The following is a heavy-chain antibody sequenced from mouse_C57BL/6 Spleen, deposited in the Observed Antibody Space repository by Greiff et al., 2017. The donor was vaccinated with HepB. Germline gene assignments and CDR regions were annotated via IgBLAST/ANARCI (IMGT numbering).Heavy chain of an antibody. D-gene: IGHD1-1*01. Sequence: DVKLQESGEGLVKPGGSLKLSCAASGFTFSSYAMSWVRQTPEKRLEWVAYISSGGDYIYYADTVKGRFTISRDNARNTLYLQMSSLKSEDTAMYYCTREGYYGSSPYYAMDYWGQGTSVTVSS. CDR1: GFTFSSYA. J-gene: IGHJ4*01. CDR3: TREGYYGSSPYYAMDY. V-gene: IGHV5-9-1*02. CDR2: ISSGGDYI.